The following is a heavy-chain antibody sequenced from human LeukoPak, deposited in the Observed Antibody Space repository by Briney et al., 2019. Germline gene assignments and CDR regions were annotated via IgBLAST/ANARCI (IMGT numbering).Heavy chain of an antibody. J-gene: IGHJ4*02. Sequence: GGSLRLSCAASGFTFSNSWMLWVRQAPGRGLEWVGRLKRDIDGGTTDYAAPVKGRFTITRDDSENTLYLQMNSLKTEDTAVYYCTTDLPRSTSCSHDYWGQGTQVTVSS. CDR2: LKRDIDGGTT. V-gene: IGHV3-15*01. D-gene: IGHD2/OR15-2a*01. CDR1: GFTFSNSW. CDR3: TTDLPRSTSCSHDY.